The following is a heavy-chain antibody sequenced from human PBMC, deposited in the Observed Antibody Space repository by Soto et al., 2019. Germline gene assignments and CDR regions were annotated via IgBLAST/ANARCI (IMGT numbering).Heavy chain of an antibody. CDR3: AKGKKEYSSSSPPRY. V-gene: IGHV3-23*01. J-gene: IGHJ4*02. D-gene: IGHD6-13*01. CDR1: GFTFSSYA. Sequence: GGSLRLSCAASGFTFSSYAMSWVRRAPGKGLEWVSAISGSGGSTYYADSVKGRFTISRDNSKNTLYLQMNSLRAEDTAVYYCAKGKKEYSSSSPPRYWGQGTLVTVSS. CDR2: ISGSGGST.